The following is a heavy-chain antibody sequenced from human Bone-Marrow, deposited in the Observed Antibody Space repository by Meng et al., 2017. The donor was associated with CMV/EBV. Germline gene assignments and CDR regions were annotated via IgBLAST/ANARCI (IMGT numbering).Heavy chain of an antibody. D-gene: IGHD5-18*01. CDR2: INSIGSST. V-gene: IGHV3-48*03. Sequence: GESLKISCAASGFIFRSYEMNWVRQAPGKGLEWLSYINSIGSSTYYADSVQGRFSISRDNAKNSLYLQMNSLRAEDTAVYYCARDNSVDTASYGMDVWGQGTTVTVSS. CDR1: GFIFRSYE. CDR3: ARDNSVDTASYGMDV. J-gene: IGHJ6*02.